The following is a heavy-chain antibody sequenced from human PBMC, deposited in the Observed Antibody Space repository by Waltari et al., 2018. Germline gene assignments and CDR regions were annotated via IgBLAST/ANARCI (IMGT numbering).Heavy chain of an antibody. D-gene: IGHD3-10*01. CDR2: ISGSGGST. CDR3: AKLTTVQGVMDY. CDR1: GFTFSSYA. V-gene: IGHV3-23*01. Sequence: EVQLLESGGGLVQPGGSLRLSCAASGFTFSSYAMSWVRQAPGKGMEWVSAISGSGGSTYYADSVKGRFTNSRDNSKNTLYLQMNSLRAEDTAVYYCAKLTTVQGVMDYWGQGTLVTVSS. J-gene: IGHJ4*02.